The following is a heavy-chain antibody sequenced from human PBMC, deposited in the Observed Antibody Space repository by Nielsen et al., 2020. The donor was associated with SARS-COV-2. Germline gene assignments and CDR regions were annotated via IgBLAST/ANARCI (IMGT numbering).Heavy chain of an antibody. CDR2: ISSSSSYI. J-gene: IGHJ6*02. CDR1: GFTFSSYS. V-gene: IGHV3-21*01. CDR3: ARDHGTLVGGYSGYPYYYGMDV. Sequence: GESLKISCAASGFTFSSYSMNWVRQAPGKGLEWVSSISSSSSYIYYADSVKGRFTISRDNAKNSLYLQMNSLRAEDTAVYYCARDHGTLVGGYSGYPYYYGMDVWGQGTTVTVSS. D-gene: IGHD5-12*01.